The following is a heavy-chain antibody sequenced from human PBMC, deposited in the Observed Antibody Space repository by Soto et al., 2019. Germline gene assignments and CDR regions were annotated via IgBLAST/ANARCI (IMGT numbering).Heavy chain of an antibody. CDR1: GGSISSYY. Sequence: QVQLQESGPGLVKPSETLSLTCTVSGGSISSYYWSWIRQPPGKGLEWIGYIYNSGSTNYNPSLKSRVTISVDTSKNQFSLNLSSLTAADTAVYYCARGSTGYSSSWYRYWGQGTLVTVSS. D-gene: IGHD6-13*01. CDR3: ARGSTGYSSSWYRY. J-gene: IGHJ4*02. CDR2: IYNSGST. V-gene: IGHV4-59*08.